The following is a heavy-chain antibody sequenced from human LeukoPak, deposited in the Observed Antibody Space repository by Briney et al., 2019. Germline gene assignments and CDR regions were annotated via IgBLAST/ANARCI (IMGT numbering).Heavy chain of an antibody. V-gene: IGHV4-59*01. CDR1: GGSISSYY. D-gene: IGHD2-2*01. CDR2: IYYSRST. Sequence: SETLSLTCTVSGGSISSYYWSWIRQPPGKGLEWLGYIYYSRSTNYNASLKSRVTLSVDTSKNQFSLKLSSVTAADTAVYYCARGNQLLWGPRFDPWGQGTLVTVSS. J-gene: IGHJ5*02. CDR3: ARGNQLLWGPRFDP.